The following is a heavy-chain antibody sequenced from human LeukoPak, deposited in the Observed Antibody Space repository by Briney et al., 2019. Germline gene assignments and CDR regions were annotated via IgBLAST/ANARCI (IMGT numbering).Heavy chain of an antibody. CDR3: ARHQQQQPFDY. CDR1: GGSISRITYY. D-gene: IGHD6-13*01. CDR2: IYYTGST. J-gene: IGHJ4*02. V-gene: IGHV4-39*01. Sequence: SETLSLTCTVSGGSISRITYYWGWIRQPPGKGLEWIGSIYYTGSTYYNPSLKSRVTIYGDKSKNQFSLKLSSVTAADAAVYYCARHQQQQPFDYWGQGTLVTVSS.